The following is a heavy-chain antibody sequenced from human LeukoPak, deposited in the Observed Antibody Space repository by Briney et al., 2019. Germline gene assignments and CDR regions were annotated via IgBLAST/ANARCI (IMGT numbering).Heavy chain of an antibody. CDR3: ARGYPRSLGRGEYYYDSSGYPPPFDY. CDR2: INPNSGGT. Sequence: ASVKVSCKASGYTFTGYYMHWVRQAPGQGLEWMGWINPNSGGTNYAQKFQGRVTMTRDTSISTAYMELSRLRSDDTAVYYCARGYPRSLGRGEYYYDSSGYPPPFDYWGQGTLVTVSS. D-gene: IGHD3-22*01. J-gene: IGHJ4*02. V-gene: IGHV1-2*02. CDR1: GYTFTGYY.